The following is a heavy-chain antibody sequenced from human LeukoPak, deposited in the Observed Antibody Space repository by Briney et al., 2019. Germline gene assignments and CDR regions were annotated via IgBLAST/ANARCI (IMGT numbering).Heavy chain of an antibody. D-gene: IGHD5-18*01. CDR3: ARESTYSYAYAHDY. J-gene: IGHJ4*02. CDR1: GFTFSNYW. CDR2: MKQDGSEI. Sequence: GGSLRLSCAASGFTFSNYWMSWVRQAPGKGLEWVANMKQDGSEIYYVDSVKGRFTISRDNADNSLYLQMNSLRAEDTAVYYCARESTYSYAYAHDYWGQGTLVTVSS. V-gene: IGHV3-7*01.